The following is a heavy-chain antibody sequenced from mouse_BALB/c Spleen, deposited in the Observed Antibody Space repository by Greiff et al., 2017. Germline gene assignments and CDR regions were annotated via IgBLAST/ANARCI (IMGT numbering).Heavy chain of an antibody. D-gene: IGHD1-1*01. CDR3: ASPYYYGSSSFAY. CDR2: IYPSDSYT. Sequence: VQLQQSGAELVRPGASVKLSCKASGYTFTSYWINWVKQRPGQGLEWIGNIYPSDSYTNYNQKFKDKATLTVDKSSSTAYMQLSSPTSEDSAVYYCASPYYYGSSSFAYWGQGTLVTVSA. J-gene: IGHJ3*01. CDR1: GYTFTSYW. V-gene: IGHV1-69*02.